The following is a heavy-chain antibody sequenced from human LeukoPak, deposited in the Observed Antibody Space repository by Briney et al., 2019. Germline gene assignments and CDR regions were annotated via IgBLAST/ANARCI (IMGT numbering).Heavy chain of an antibody. Sequence: SETLSLTCTVSGGSISSSSYYWGWIRQPPGKGLEWLGGIYYSGSTYYNPSLKRRVTISVDTSRNQFSLKLSSVTAADTAVYYCARPARPYQNPFDYWGQGALVTVSS. J-gene: IGHJ4*02. CDR3: ARPARPYQNPFDY. CDR1: GGSISSSSYY. D-gene: IGHD2-2*01. V-gene: IGHV4-39*01. CDR2: IYYSGST.